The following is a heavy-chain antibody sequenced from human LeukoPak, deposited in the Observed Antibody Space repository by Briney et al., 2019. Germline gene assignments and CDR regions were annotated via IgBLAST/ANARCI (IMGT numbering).Heavy chain of an antibody. J-gene: IGHJ4*02. Sequence: GGSLRRSCAASGLTFRSSAMSWVRLAPGKGLGWVSSIDGSGQTTYYADSVKGRFTISRDNSKNTLYLQLTSLRVDDTAVYYCAKVAAWTYFDSWGQGTLVTVSS. CDR2: IDGSGQTT. CDR3: AKVAAWTYFDS. V-gene: IGHV3-23*01. D-gene: IGHD3/OR15-3a*01. CDR1: GLTFRSSA.